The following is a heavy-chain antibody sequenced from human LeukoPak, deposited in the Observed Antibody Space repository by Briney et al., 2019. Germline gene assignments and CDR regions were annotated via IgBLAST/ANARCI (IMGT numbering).Heavy chain of an antibody. CDR2: ISGSGVTT. CDR1: GFTFSSYA. CDR3: AKKVVVGATSPYSDFQD. D-gene: IGHD1-26*01. J-gene: IGHJ1*01. V-gene: IGHV3-23*01. Sequence: GGSLRLSCVASGFTFSSYAMSWVRQAPGKGLEWVSAISGSGVTTHYAGSVKGRFSISRDNSKNTLYLQMNSLRVEDTALYYCAKKVVVGATSPYSDFQDWGQGTLVTVSS.